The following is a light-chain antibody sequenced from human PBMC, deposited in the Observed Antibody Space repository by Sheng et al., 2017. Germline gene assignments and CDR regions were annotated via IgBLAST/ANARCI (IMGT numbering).Light chain of an antibody. Sequence: QSALTQPASVSGSPGQSITISCTGTSSDVGSYNLVSWYQQHPGKAPKLMIYDVSKRPSGVSNRFSGSKSGNMASLTISGLQAEDEADYYCCSYAGSSTYVFGTGTKVTVL. CDR3: CSYAGSSTYV. CDR1: SSDVGSYNL. J-gene: IGLJ1*01. V-gene: IGLV2-23*02. CDR2: DVS.